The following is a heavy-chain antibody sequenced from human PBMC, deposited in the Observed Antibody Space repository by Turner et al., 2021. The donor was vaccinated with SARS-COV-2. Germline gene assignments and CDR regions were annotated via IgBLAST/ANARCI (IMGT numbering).Heavy chain of an antibody. CDR3: ARGGHYYYGLDV. CDR1: GVTVSSNY. D-gene: IGHD3-10*01. V-gene: IGHV3-53*01. CDR2: IYSGGST. Sequence: EVQLVQSGGGLVQPGGSLRLSCADSGVTVSSNYMHWVRQAPGKGLECVSVIYSGGSTFYSDSVKGRFTISRDNSKNTLYLQMNSLRAEDTAVYYCARGGHYYYGLDVWGQGTTVTVSS. J-gene: IGHJ6*02.